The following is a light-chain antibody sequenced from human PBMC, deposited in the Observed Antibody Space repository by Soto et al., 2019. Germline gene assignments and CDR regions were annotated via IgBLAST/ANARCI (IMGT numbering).Light chain of an antibody. CDR2: AAS. V-gene: IGKV1-39*01. CDR1: QSISNY. J-gene: IGKJ1*01. Sequence: DIQMTQSPSALSASVGDRVTITCRTSQSISNYLNWYQQIPGRAPELLIYAASSLQSGVPSRFSGSGSGTDLTLTISSMQPEDFATYYCQQSYSISSRTFGQGTKVEIK. CDR3: QQSYSISSRT.